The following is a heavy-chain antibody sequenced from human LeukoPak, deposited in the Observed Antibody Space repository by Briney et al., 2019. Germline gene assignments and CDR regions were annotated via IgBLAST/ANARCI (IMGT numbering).Heavy chain of an antibody. CDR1: EYSFIYY. CDR2: IHPISGDT. Sequence: ASVKVSCKASEYSFIYYIQWVRQAPGQGLEWMGWIHPISGDTTYAQRFQGRITVTRDASISTAYLDLRSLSSEDTATYFCARGADQEFDFWGQGTLVTVSS. J-gene: IGHJ4*02. V-gene: IGHV1-2*02. CDR3: ARGADQEFDF.